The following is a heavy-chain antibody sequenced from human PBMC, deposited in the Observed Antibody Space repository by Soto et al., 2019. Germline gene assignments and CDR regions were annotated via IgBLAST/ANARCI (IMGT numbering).Heavy chain of an antibody. CDR2: INPNSGGT. Sequence: ASVKVSCKASGYTFTGYYMHWVRQAPGQGLEWVGWINPNSGGTNYAQKFQGWVTMTRDTSISTAYMELSRLRSDDTAVYSCARTRIRRNYDAFDIWGQGTMVTVSS. CDR3: ARTRIRRNYDAFDI. D-gene: IGHD1-7*01. V-gene: IGHV1-2*04. J-gene: IGHJ3*02. CDR1: GYTFTGYY.